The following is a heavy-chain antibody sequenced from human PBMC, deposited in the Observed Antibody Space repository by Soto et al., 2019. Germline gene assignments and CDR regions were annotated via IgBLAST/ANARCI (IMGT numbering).Heavy chain of an antibody. CDR2: ISSRSSDI. Sequence: PGGSLRLSCAASGFTFNTHSMSWVRQAPGKGLEWVSSISSRSSDIYYADSVKGRFTISRDNAKNSLFLQMNSLRAEDTAVYYCARESSYYDSSGYLSPSFDSWGQGTLVTVSS. CDR1: GFTFNTHS. CDR3: ARESSYYDSSGYLSPSFDS. V-gene: IGHV3-21*01. J-gene: IGHJ4*02. D-gene: IGHD3-22*01.